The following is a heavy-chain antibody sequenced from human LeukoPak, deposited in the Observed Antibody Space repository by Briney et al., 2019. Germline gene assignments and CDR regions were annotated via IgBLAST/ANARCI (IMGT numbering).Heavy chain of an antibody. CDR2: ISHDGSNK. CDR1: GFTFSGYS. CDR3: ARGLDYYGSGNYRLY. J-gene: IGHJ4*02. Sequence: PGGSLRLSCAASGFTFSGYSMHWVRQAPGKGLEWVAVISHDGSNKYHADSVKGRFTISRDNSKNTLYLQMNSLRAEDSAVYHCARGLDYYGSGNYRLYWGQGTLITVSS. V-gene: IGHV3-30-3*01. D-gene: IGHD3-10*01.